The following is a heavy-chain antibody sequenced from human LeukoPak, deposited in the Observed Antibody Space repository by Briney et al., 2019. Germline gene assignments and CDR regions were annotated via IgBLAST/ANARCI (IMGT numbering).Heavy chain of an antibody. CDR2: LNPNSGGT. V-gene: IGHV1-2*02. D-gene: IGHD4-17*01. J-gene: IGHJ4*02. CDR1: GYTFTGYY. Sequence: ASVKVSCKASGYTFTGYYMHWVRQAPGQGLEWMGWLNPNSGGTNYAQKLQGRVTMTRDTSISTAYMELSRLRSDDTAVYYCARKQPDYGDPYYFDYWGQGTLVTVSS. CDR3: ARKQPDYGDPYYFDY.